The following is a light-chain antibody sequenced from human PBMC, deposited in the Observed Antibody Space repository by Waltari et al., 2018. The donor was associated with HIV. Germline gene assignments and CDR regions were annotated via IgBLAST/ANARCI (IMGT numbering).Light chain of an antibody. CDR3: QQTGPSPPYT. Sequence: EIVLTQSPGTLSLSPGERATLSCRASKTINSDYLAWYQQTPGQAPRLLIYGAFSRATGIPDRFIGSESGTEVNRTISRLEPEDFAVYYCQQTGPSPPYTFGQGTKVEIK. CDR1: KTINSDY. V-gene: IGKV3-20*01. CDR2: GAF. J-gene: IGKJ2*01.